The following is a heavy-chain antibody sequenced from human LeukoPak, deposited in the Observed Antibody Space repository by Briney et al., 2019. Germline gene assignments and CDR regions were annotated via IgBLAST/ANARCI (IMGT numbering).Heavy chain of an antibody. Sequence: SETLSLTCAVYGGSFSGYYWSWIRQPPGKGLEWIGEINHSGSTNYNPSLKSRVTISEDTSKNQFSLKLSSVTAADTAVYYCARDHGGQLGYDAFDIWGQGTMVTVSS. CDR1: GGSFSGYY. J-gene: IGHJ3*02. D-gene: IGHD6-6*01. CDR3: ARDHGGQLGYDAFDI. CDR2: INHSGST. V-gene: IGHV4-34*01.